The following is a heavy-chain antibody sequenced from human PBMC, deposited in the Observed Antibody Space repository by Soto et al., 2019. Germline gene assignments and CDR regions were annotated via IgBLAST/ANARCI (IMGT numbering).Heavy chain of an antibody. CDR3: AKGKGYCSSTSCHTPGLGYYGMDV. CDR1: GFTFSSYG. V-gene: IGHV3-30*18. Sequence: GGSLRLSCAASGFTFSSYGMHWVRQAPGKGLEWVAVISYDGSNKYYADSVKGRFTISRDNSKNTLYLQMNSLRAEETAVYYCAKGKGYCSSTSCHTPGLGYYGMDVWGQGTTVTVSS. J-gene: IGHJ6*02. CDR2: ISYDGSNK. D-gene: IGHD2-2*02.